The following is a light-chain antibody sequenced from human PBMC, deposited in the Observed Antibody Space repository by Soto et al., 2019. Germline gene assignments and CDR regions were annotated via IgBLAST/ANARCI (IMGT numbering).Light chain of an antibody. Sequence: QSALTQPASVSGSPGQSITISCIGTSSDVGGNNYVSWYQQHPGKAPKLMIYEVSNRPSGVSNRFSGSKSGNTASLTISGLQAEDEADYDCSSYTTSSTPYVFGTGTKLTVL. J-gene: IGLJ1*01. CDR1: SSDVGGNNY. V-gene: IGLV2-14*01. CDR3: SSYTTSSTPYV. CDR2: EVS.